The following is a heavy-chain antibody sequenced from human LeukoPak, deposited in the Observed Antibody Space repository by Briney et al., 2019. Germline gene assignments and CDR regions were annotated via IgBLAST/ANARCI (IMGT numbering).Heavy chain of an antibody. J-gene: IGHJ5*02. Sequence: PGGSLRLSCAASGFTFSSYSMNWVRQAPGKGLEWVSAISGSGGSTYYADSVKGRFTISRDNAKNSLYLQMNSLRAEDTAVYYCARDSYGSGTPSFDPWGQGTLVTVSS. CDR3: ARDSYGSGTPSFDP. CDR1: GFTFSSYS. CDR2: ISGSGGST. V-gene: IGHV3-21*01. D-gene: IGHD3-10*01.